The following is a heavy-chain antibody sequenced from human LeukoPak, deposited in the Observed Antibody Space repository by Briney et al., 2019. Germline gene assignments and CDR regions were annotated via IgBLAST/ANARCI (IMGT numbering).Heavy chain of an antibody. V-gene: IGHV3-30*18. D-gene: IGHD4-23*01. J-gene: IGHJ4*02. CDR3: AKENPIDYAGWD. Sequence: GGSLRLSCAASGFTFSSYGMHWVRQAPGKGLEWVAVISYAGSTEYYADSVKGRFTISRDNSKNTLYLQMNSLRAEDTAVYYCAKENPIDYAGWDWGQGTLVTVSS. CDR2: ISYAGSTE. CDR1: GFTFSSYG.